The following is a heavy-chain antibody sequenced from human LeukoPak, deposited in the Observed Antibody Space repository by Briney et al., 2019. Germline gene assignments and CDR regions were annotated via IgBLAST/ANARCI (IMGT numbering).Heavy chain of an antibody. CDR1: GGSISSYH. V-gene: IGHV4-59*01. J-gene: IGHJ3*02. Sequence: SETLSLTCTVSGGSISSYHWSWIRQPPGKGLEWIGYIYYSGSTNYNPSLKSRVTISVDTSKNQFSLKLSSVTAADTAVYYCARAPTIFGVVDGNDAFDIWGQGTMVTVSS. CDR2: IYYSGST. CDR3: ARAPTIFGVVDGNDAFDI. D-gene: IGHD3-3*01.